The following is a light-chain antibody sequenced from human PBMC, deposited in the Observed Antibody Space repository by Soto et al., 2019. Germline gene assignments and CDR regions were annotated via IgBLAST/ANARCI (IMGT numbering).Light chain of an antibody. Sequence: QTVVTQEPSFSVSPGGTVILTCGLTSGSVSTSYYPSWYQQSPGLAPRTLIYNTTTRSSGVPVRFSGSILGNKAAPTITGAQSDDESDYLCALYVGSGTVVFGGGTKLTVL. CDR3: ALYVGSGTVV. CDR2: NTT. CDR1: SGSVSTSYY. V-gene: IGLV8-61*01. J-gene: IGLJ2*01.